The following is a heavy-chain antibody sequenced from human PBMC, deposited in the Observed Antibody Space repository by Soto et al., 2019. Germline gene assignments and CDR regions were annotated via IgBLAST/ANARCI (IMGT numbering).Heavy chain of an antibody. D-gene: IGHD3-9*01. CDR2: YSAGGT. Sequence: PGGSLRLSCAASGFTLGKYTMGWVRQAPGKGLEWVAESYSAGGTEYADSVKGRFTISRDNSKNTLFLQMNSLGVEDTGLYYCARDREPDGIWTFDSWGQGALVTSPQ. V-gene: IGHV3-23*01. CDR3: ARDREPDGIWTFDS. J-gene: IGHJ4*02. CDR1: GFTLGKYT.